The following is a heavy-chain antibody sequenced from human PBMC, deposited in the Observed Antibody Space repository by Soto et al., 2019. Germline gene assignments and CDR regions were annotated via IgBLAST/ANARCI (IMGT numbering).Heavy chain of an antibody. CDR1: GGSISSGGYS. V-gene: IGHV4-30-2*01. J-gene: IGHJ4*02. D-gene: IGHD3-16*02. Sequence: QLQLQESGSGLVKPSQTLSLTCAVSGGSISSGGYSWSWIRQPPGKGLEWIGYIYHSGSTYYNPSLKSRVTIAVDRSKNQFSLKLSSVTAADTAVYYCARESDYDYVWGSYRYFDYWGQGTLVTVSS. CDR3: ARESDYDYVWGSYRYFDY. CDR2: IYHSGST.